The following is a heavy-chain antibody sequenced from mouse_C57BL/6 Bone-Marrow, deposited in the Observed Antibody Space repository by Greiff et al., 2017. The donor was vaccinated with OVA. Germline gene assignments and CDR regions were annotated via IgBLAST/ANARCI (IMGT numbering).Heavy chain of an antibody. D-gene: IGHD2-4*01. Sequence: EVKLVESGEGLVKPGGSLKLSCAASGFTFSSYAMSWVRQTPEKRLAWVAYISSGGDYIYYADTVKGRFTISRDNARNTLYLQMSSLKSEDTAMYYCTREVIYYDYALFYAMDYWGQGTSVTVSS. V-gene: IGHV5-9-1*02. CDR2: ISSGGDYI. CDR3: TREVIYYDYALFYAMDY. CDR1: GFTFSSYA. J-gene: IGHJ4*01.